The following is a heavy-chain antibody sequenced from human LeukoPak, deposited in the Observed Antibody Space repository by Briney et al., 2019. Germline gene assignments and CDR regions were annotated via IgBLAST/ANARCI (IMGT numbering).Heavy chain of an antibody. J-gene: IGHJ4*02. CDR2: ISYDGSNK. CDR3: AKDYYDSSGYADPYYFDY. Sequence: PGGSLRLSCAASGFTFSSYGMHWVRQAPGKGLEWVAVISYDGSNKYYADSVKGRFTISRDNSKNTLYLQMNSLRAEDTAVYYCAKDYYDSSGYADPYYFDYWGQGTLVTVSS. CDR1: GFTFSSYG. D-gene: IGHD3-22*01. V-gene: IGHV3-30*18.